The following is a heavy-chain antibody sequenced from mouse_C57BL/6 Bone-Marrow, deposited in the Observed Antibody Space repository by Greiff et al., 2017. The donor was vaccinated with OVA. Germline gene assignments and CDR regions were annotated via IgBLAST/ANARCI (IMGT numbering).Heavy chain of an antibody. V-gene: IGHV1-15*01. J-gene: IGHJ2*01. CDR2: IDPETGGT. CDR3: TRMADY. CDR1: GYTFTDYE. Sequence: VQLQESGAELVRPGASVTLSCKASGYTFTDYEMHWVKQTPVHGLEWIGAIDPETGGTAYNQKFKGKAILTADKSSSTAYMELRSLTSEDSAVYYCTRMADYWGQGTTLTVSS.